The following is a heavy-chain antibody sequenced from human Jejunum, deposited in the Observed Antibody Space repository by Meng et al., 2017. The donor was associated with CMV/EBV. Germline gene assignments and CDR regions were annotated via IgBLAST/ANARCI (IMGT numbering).Heavy chain of an antibody. CDR3: ARDYYYGRSYYFDY. V-gene: IGHV1-18*01. CDR1: GYACTNYG. J-gene: IGHJ4*02. D-gene: IGHD3-10*01. Sequence: VQLWTSGSEPKQPGASVKVSCKASGYACTNYGISWVRQAPGQGLEWMGWISAYNGNTNYAQKLQGRVTMTTDTSTSTAYMEVRSLRSGDTAVYYCARDYYYGRSYYFDYWGQGTLVTVSS. CDR2: ISAYNGNT.